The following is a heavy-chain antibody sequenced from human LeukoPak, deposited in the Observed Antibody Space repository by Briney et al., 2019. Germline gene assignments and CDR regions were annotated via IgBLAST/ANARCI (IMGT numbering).Heavy chain of an antibody. V-gene: IGHV3-21*04. CDR3: AKEGGDY. Sequence: GGSLRLSCAASGFTFSRYSMNWVRQAPGKGLEWVSSISISSNYKYYPDSLKGRFTISRDNAKNSLYLQMNSLRAEDTAVYYCAKEGGDYWGQGTLVTVSS. D-gene: IGHD3-16*01. CDR1: GFTFSRYS. J-gene: IGHJ4*02. CDR2: ISISSNYK.